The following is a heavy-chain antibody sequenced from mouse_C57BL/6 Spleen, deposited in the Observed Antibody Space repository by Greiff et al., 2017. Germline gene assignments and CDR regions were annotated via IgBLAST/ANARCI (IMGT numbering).Heavy chain of an antibody. J-gene: IGHJ4*01. V-gene: IGHV5S21*01. D-gene: IGHD1-1*01. CDR1: GFTFSSYA. Sequence: EVKLVESGAGLVKPGGSLKLSCAASGFTFSSYAMSWVRQTPEKRLEWVAYISLGGGYTYYAENVKGRFTISRDNARSTLYLQMSSLKSEDTAMYYCAPTLVAFYAMDYWGHGTSVTASS. CDR3: APTLVAFYAMDY. CDR2: ISLGGGYT.